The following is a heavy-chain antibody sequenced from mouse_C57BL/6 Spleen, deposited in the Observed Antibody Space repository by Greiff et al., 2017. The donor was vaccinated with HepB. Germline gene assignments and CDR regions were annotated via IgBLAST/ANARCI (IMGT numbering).Heavy chain of an antibody. J-gene: IGHJ1*03. Sequence: EVKLQASGGGLVQPGGSMKLSCAASGFTFRDAWMDWVRQSPEKGLEWVAEIRNKANNHATYYAESVKGKFTISRDDSKSSVYLQMTSLRAEDTGIYYCTQFYYGSSSHWYFDVWGTGTTVTVSS. CDR3: TQFYYGSSSHWYFDV. D-gene: IGHD1-1*01. CDR2: IRNKANNHAT. CDR1: GFTFRDAW. V-gene: IGHV6-6*01.